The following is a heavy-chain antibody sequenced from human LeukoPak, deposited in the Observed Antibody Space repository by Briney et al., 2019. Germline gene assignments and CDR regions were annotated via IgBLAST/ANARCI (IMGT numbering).Heavy chain of an antibody. Sequence: VASVKVSCKASGYTFTSYGISWVRQAPGQGLEWMGGIIPIFGTANYAQKFQGRVTITADKSTSTAYMELSSLRSEDTAVYYCARESDRQWLVRGAFDIWGQGTMVTVSS. CDR3: ARESDRQWLVRGAFDI. J-gene: IGHJ3*02. V-gene: IGHV1-69*06. CDR2: IIPIFGTA. CDR1: GYTFTSYG. D-gene: IGHD6-19*01.